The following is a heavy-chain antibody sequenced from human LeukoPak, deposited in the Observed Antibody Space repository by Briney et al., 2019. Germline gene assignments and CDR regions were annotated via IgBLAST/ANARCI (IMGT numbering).Heavy chain of an antibody. CDR2: INPSSGDT. J-gene: IGHJ6*03. V-gene: IGHV1-18*04. D-gene: IGHD2-2*01. CDR3: ARDQVWSSTSCYYYYYYMDV. CDR1: GYPFTRYY. Sequence: GASVKVSCKASGYPFTRYYIHWVRQAPGQGLEWMGWINPSSGDTNYAQKLQGRVTMTTDTSTSTAYMELRSLRSDDTAVYYCARDQVWSSTSCYYYYYYMDVWGKGTTVTVSS.